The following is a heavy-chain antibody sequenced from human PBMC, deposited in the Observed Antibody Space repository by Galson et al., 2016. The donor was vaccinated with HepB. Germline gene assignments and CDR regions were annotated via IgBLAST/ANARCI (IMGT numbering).Heavy chain of an antibody. CDR3: ARSAPLWFGALHAMDV. D-gene: IGHD3-10*01. V-gene: IGHV4-4*02. Sequence: SETLSLTCAVSGDSISSSNWWSWVRQSPGMGLEWIGEVYHAGNTNSNPSLKSRVTMSVDKSKNQFSLELTSVTAADTALYYCARSAPLWFGALHAMDVWGHGTTVIVSS. J-gene: IGHJ6*02. CDR2: VYHAGNT. CDR1: GDSISSSNW.